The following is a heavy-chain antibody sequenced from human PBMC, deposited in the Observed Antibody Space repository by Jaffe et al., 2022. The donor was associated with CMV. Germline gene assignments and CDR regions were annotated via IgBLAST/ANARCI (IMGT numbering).Heavy chain of an antibody. CDR2: MFYNGNT. Sequence: QVQLQESGPGLVKPSETLSLTCTVSGRSISGTTDYWGWIRQPPGKGLEWIGSMFYNGNTYSNPSLNSRVTISLDTAKNQFSLRLSSVTAADTAVYYCARHSPSVAGVHDAFDIWGQGTMVTVSS. J-gene: IGHJ3*02. V-gene: IGHV4-39*01. CDR1: GRSISGTTDY. CDR3: ARHSPSVAGVHDAFDI. D-gene: IGHD6-19*01.